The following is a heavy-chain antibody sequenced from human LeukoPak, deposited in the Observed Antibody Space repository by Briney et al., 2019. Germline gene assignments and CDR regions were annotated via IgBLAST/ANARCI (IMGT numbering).Heavy chain of an antibody. CDR3: ARERGGNSPFDS. V-gene: IGHV1-2*02. CDR1: GYTFSGYY. CDR2: INPNSSVT. D-gene: IGHD4-23*01. J-gene: IGHJ4*02. Sequence: ASVKVSCKTSGYTFSGYYMHSVRQAPGQGLEWMGWINPNSSVTHYAQRFQGRVTMTRDTSISAAYMELSWLTSDDTAVYYCARERGGNSPFDSWGQGTLVTVSS.